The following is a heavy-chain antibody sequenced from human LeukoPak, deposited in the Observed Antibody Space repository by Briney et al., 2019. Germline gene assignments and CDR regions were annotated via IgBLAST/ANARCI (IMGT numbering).Heavy chain of an antibody. D-gene: IGHD6-19*01. CDR3: ARDDSIAVAGTSYYYGMDV. V-gene: IGHV1-69*13. CDR2: IIPIFGTA. CDR1: GGTFSSYA. Sequence: SVKVSCKASGGTFSSYAISWVRQAPGQGLEWMGGIIPIFGTANYAQKFQGRVTITADESTSTAYMELGSLRSEDTAVYYCARDDSIAVAGTSYYYGMDVWGQGTTVTVSS. J-gene: IGHJ6*02.